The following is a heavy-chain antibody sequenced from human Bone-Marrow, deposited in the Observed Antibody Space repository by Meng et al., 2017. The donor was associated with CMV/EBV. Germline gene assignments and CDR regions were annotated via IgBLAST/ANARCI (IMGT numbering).Heavy chain of an antibody. CDR3: TKDRGGFRYCSGGTCYKFDY. J-gene: IGHJ4*02. Sequence: GESLKISCAASGFTFSMYSMNWVRQTPGGGLEWVSAISGSGANTYFADSVKGRFTVSRDNSNNTLYLQMNNLRAEDTAVYYCTKDRGGFRYCSGGTCYKFDYWGQGTLVTVSS. CDR2: ISGSGANT. D-gene: IGHD2-15*01. V-gene: IGHV3-23*01. CDR1: GFTFSMYS.